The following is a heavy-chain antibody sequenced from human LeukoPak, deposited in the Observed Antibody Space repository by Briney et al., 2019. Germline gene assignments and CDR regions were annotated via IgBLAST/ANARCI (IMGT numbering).Heavy chain of an antibody. Sequence: SQTLSLTCAISGDSVSSNSAAWNSSRQSPSRGLEWLGRTYYKSKWYNDYAVSVKRRITVNPDTSTNQFSLQLNSVTPADTAVYYCAGLGSWGAFDIWGQGTMVTVSS. V-gene: IGHV6-1*01. D-gene: IGHD3-10*01. CDR1: GDSVSSNSAA. CDR2: TYYKSKWYN. CDR3: AGLGSWGAFDI. J-gene: IGHJ3*02.